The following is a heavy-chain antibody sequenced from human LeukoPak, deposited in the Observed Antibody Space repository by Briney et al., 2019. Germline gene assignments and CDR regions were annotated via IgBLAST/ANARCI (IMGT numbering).Heavy chain of an antibody. D-gene: IGHD1-26*01. J-gene: IGHJ4*02. CDR3: AGGHYPLEY. Sequence: PSETLSLTCAVYGGSFSGHYWSWIRQPPGKGLEWIGEINHSGSTNYNPSLKSRVTISVDTSRTQFSLKLSSMTAADTAVYYCAGGHYPLEYWGQGTLVTVSS. V-gene: IGHV4-34*01. CDR1: GGSFSGHY. CDR2: INHSGST.